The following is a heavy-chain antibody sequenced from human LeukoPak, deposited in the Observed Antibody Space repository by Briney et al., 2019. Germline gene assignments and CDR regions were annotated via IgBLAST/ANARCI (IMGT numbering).Heavy chain of an antibody. D-gene: IGHD2-2*01. CDR2: INHSGST. J-gene: IGHJ6*02. V-gene: IGHV4-34*01. Sequence: PSETLSLTCAVYGGSFSGYYWSGIRQPPGKALEWIGEINHSGSTNYNPSLKSRVTISVDTSKNQFSLKLSSVTAADTAVYYCARGLPAVRSGYGMDVWGQGTTVTVSS. CDR3: ARGLPAVRSGYGMDV. CDR1: GGSFSGYY.